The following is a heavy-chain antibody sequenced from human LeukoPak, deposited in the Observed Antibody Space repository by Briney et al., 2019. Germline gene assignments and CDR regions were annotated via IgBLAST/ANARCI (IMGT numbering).Heavy chain of an antibody. D-gene: IGHD3-22*01. CDR3: ARDRSSVDYWYFDL. V-gene: IGHV3-30*02. Sequence: GGSLRLSCAASGFTFSSYGMHWVRQAPGKGLEWVAFIRYDGTNKFYADSVKGRFTTSRDNSKNTLHLQMNSLRAEDTALYYCARDRSSVDYWYFDLWGRGTLVTVSS. CDR2: IRYDGTNK. CDR1: GFTFSSYG. J-gene: IGHJ2*01.